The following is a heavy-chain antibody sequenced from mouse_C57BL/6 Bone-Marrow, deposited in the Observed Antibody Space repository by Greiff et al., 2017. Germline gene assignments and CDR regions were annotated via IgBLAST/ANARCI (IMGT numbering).Heavy chain of an antibody. CDR3: ARGGGWYFDY. CDR2: IYPSDSET. D-gene: IGHD1-1*02. J-gene: IGHJ2*01. CDR1: GYTFTSYW. V-gene: IGHV1-61*01. Sequence: QVQLQQPGAELVRPGSSVKLSCKASGYTFTSYWMDWVKQRPGQGLEWIGNIYPSDSETHYNQKFKDKATLTVDKSSSTAYMQLSSLTSEDSAVYIGARGGGWYFDYWGQGTTLTDSS.